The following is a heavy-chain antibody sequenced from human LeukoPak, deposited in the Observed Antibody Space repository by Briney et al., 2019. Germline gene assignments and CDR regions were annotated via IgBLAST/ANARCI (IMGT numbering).Heavy chain of an antibody. V-gene: IGHV4-59*01. J-gene: IGHJ4*02. D-gene: IGHD6-13*01. Sequence: SETLSLTCNVSGASISSYYWTWIRQSPGKGLEWIGYIHFTGTSNYNPSLKSRVTISVETSKNEFSLKLRSVTAADTAVYYCARVTGYRIEDYFDYWGQGTLVTVSS. CDR2: IHFTGTS. CDR1: GASISSYY. CDR3: ARVTGYRIEDYFDY.